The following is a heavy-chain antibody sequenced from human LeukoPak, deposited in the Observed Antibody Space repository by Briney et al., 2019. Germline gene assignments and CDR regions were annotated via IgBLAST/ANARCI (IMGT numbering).Heavy chain of an antibody. D-gene: IGHD3-22*01. J-gene: IGHJ6*03. CDR2: IYTSGST. CDR1: GGSISSYY. CDR3: ARHGLGGSGYYHYYYYMDV. V-gene: IGHV4-4*07. Sequence: SETLSLTCTVSGGSISSYYWSWLRQPAGKGLEWIGRIYTSGSTNYNPSLTSRVTMSVDTSKNQFSLKLSSVTAADTAVYYCARHGLGGSGYYHYYYYMDVWGKGTTVTVSS.